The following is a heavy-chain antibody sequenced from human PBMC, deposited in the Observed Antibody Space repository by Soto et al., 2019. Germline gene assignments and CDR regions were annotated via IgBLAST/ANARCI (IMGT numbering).Heavy chain of an antibody. Sequence: QITLNESGPMHVKPRQTLTLTCTFSGFSLTTSGVGVRWILQSPGKAPAWLALIYWDDDKRYSPSLKSRLTIRKDTAKNQVFLTMADWDPADTGTYYCAHRVLRTVFGLVTTTAIYFDFWGQGTPVAASS. J-gene: IGHJ4*02. V-gene: IGHV2-5*02. CDR2: IYWDDDK. CDR3: AHRVLRTVFGLVTTTAIYFDF. D-gene: IGHD3-3*01. CDR1: GFSLTTSGVG.